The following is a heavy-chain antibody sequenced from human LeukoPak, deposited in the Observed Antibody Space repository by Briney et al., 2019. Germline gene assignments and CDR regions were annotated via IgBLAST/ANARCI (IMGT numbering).Heavy chain of an antibody. CDR3: ARNPSYDYVWGSYRLFDY. CDR1: GYTFTSYG. J-gene: IGHJ4*02. CDR2: ISAYNGNT. Sequence: GASVKVSCKASGYTFTSYGISWVRQAPGQGLEWMGWISAYNGNTNYAQKLQGRVTMTTDTSTSTAYMELRSLRSDDTAVYYCARNPSYDYVWGSYRLFDYWGQGTLVTVSS. V-gene: IGHV1-18*01. D-gene: IGHD3-16*02.